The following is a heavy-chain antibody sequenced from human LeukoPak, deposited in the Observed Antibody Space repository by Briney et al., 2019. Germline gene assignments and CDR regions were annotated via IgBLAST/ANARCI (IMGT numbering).Heavy chain of an antibody. V-gene: IGHV1-18*01. CDR2: ISAYNGNT. CDR1: GYTFTSYG. CDR3: ARGGALLWFGEFNYYYGMDV. Sequence: ASVTVSCTASGYTFTSYGISWVRQAPGQGLEWMGWISAYNGNTNYAQKLQGRVTMTTDTSTSTAYMELRSLRSDDTAVYYCARGGALLWFGEFNYYYGMDVWGQGTTVTVSS. J-gene: IGHJ6*02. D-gene: IGHD3-10*01.